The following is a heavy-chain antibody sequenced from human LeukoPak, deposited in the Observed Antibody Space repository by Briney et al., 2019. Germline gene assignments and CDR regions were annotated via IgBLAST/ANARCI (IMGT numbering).Heavy chain of an antibody. CDR2: IWYDGSNK. CDR1: GFTFSDYG. CDR3: ARGVGYYENSGTIDY. J-gene: IGHJ4*02. V-gene: IGHV3-33*01. D-gene: IGHD3-22*01. Sequence: GGSLRLSCTASGFTFSDYGMHWVRQPPGKGLEWVAIIWYDGSNKTYEDSVKGRFTISRDNSKNTLYLQMNSLRAEDTAVYYCARGVGYYENSGTIDYWGQGTLVTVSS.